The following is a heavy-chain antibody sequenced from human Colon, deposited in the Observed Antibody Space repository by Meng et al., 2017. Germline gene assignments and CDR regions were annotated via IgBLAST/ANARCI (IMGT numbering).Heavy chain of an antibody. CDR1: GGSINSADYY. V-gene: IGHV4-30-4*01. CDR3: ARNPVIPDARTFDF. Sequence: QVQLQESGPGVAKPSQTLSLTCTISGGSINSADYYWNWIRQSPGKGLEWLGYIHSSGNTYYTPSLKSRLTMSLDTSKNQFSLRLTSVTAADTAVYYCARNPVIPDARTFDFWGQGALVTVSS. CDR2: IHSSGNT. J-gene: IGHJ4*02. D-gene: IGHD2-2*01.